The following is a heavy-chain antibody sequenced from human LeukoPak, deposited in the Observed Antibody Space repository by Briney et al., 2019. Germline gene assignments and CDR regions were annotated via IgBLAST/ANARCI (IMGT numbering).Heavy chain of an antibody. J-gene: IGHJ4*02. CDR3: ARDLRVLRYFPPVYYFDY. CDR2: IYYSGST. V-gene: IGHV4-39*07. D-gene: IGHD3-9*01. CDR1: GGSISSSSYY. Sequence: SETLSLTCTVSGGSISSSSYYWGWIRQPPGKGLEWIGSIYYSGSTYYNPSLKSRVTISVDTSKNQFSLKLSSVTAADTAVYYCARDLRVLRYFPPVYYFDYWGQGTLVTVSS.